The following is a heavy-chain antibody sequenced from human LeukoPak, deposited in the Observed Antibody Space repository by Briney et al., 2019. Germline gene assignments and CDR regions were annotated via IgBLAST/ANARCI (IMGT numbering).Heavy chain of an antibody. J-gene: IGHJ4*02. CDR1: GYSISSGYY. CDR2: IYHSGST. Sequence: SETLSLTCAVSGYSISSGYYWGWIRQPPGKGLEWIGSIYHSGSTYYNPSLKSRVTILVDTSKNQFSLKLSSVTAADTAVYYCARVSGDSSGLLDYWGQGTLVTVSS. V-gene: IGHV4-38-2*01. CDR3: ARVSGDSSGLLDY. D-gene: IGHD6-19*01.